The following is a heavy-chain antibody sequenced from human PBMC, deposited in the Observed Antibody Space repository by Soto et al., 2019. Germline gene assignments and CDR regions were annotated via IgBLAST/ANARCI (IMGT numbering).Heavy chain of an antibody. V-gene: IGHV4-30-4*01. Sequence: SETLSLTCTVSGGSISSGDYYWSWIRQPPGKGVEWIGYIYYSGSTYYNPSLKSRVTISVDTSKNQFSLKLSSVTAADTAVYYCARTYYGDYSINWFDPWGQGTLVTVSS. CDR2: IYYSGST. CDR1: GGSISSGDYY. D-gene: IGHD4-17*01. CDR3: ARTYYGDYSINWFDP. J-gene: IGHJ5*02.